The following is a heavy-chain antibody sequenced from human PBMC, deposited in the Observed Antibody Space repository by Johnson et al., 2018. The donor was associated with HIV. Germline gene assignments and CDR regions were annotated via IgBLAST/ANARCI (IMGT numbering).Heavy chain of an antibody. CDR3: ARDRGDLLGSFDI. Sequence: VQLVESGGGLVQPGGSLRLSCAASGFSFDSHAINWVRQAPGKGLEWVSAISYSGSSTYYADSVKGRFTISRDNSKNTLYLQMNSLRAEDTAVYYCARDRGDLLGSFDIWGQGTMVTVSS. D-gene: IGHD1-26*01. J-gene: IGHJ3*02. V-gene: IGHV3-23*04. CDR2: ISYSGSST. CDR1: GFSFDSHA.